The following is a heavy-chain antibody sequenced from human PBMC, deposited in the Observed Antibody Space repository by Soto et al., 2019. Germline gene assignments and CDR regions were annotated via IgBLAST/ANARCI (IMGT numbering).Heavy chain of an antibody. D-gene: IGHD1-26*01. V-gene: IGHV1-69*02. Sequence: QVQLVQSGAEVKKPGSSVKVSCKASGGTFSSYTISWVRQAPGQGLEWMGRIIPILGIANYAQKFQGRVTITADKSTSTAYMESSSLRSEDTAVYYCASAGGRASWGYWGQGTLVTVSS. CDR3: ASAGGRASWGY. J-gene: IGHJ4*02. CDR2: IIPILGIA. CDR1: GGTFSSYT.